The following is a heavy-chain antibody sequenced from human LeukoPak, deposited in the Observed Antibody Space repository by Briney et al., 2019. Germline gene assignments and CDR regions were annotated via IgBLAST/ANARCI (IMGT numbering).Heavy chain of an antibody. CDR2: NTGASDSGTA. J-gene: IGHJ4*02. CDR3: ARKRYGSDYYFDY. D-gene: IGHD3-10*01. V-gene: IGHV4-39*01. Sequence: PSETLSLTCTVSGGSITRGGYYWSCIRQHPGKGLECIGYNTGASDSGTASYNAAPKSRVTISVDTSKNQFSLKLSSVTAADTAVYYCARKRYGSDYYFDYWGQGTLVTVSS. CDR1: GGSITRGGYY.